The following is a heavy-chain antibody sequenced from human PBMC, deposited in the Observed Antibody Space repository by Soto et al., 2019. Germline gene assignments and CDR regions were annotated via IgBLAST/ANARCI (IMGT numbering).Heavy chain of an antibody. CDR1: GFSLSTNEEG. CDR3: VHRRLQIFDI. J-gene: IGHJ4*02. D-gene: IGHD4-4*01. CDR2: VFWDDDK. Sequence: GSGPTLVNPTQTLTLTCTFSGFSLSTNEEGVGWIRQPPGKALEWLALVFWDDDKRYSPSLKSRLTITKDTSKNQVVLKMTNMDPLDTATYYCVHRRLQIFDIWGQGALVTVS. V-gene: IGHV2-5*02.